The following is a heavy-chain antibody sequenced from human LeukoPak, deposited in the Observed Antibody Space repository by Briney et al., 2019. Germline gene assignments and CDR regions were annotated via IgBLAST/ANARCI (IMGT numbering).Heavy chain of an antibody. CDR3: ARDQSEGYGDYFYYFDY. V-gene: IGHV3-33*01. CDR2: IWYDGSNK. CDR1: GFTFSSYG. D-gene: IGHD4-17*01. J-gene: IGHJ4*02. Sequence: PGRSLRLSCAASGFTFSSYGMHWVRQAPGKGLEWVAVIWYDGSNKYYVDSVKGRFTISRDNSKNTLYPQMNSLRAEDTAVYYCARDQSEGYGDYFYYFDYWGQGTLVTVSS.